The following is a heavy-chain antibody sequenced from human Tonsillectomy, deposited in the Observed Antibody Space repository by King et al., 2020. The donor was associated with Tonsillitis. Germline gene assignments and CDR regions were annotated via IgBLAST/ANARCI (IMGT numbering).Heavy chain of an antibody. CDR2: IYYSGST. CDR1: GGSISSYY. D-gene: IGHD5-24*01. J-gene: IGHJ6*02. V-gene: IGHV4-59*01. Sequence: VQLQESGPGLVKPSETLSLTCTVSGGSISSYYWSWLRQPPGKGLEWIGYIYYSGSTNYNPSLKSRVTISVDTSKNQFSLKLSSVTAADTAVYYCARDLGYNTYYYYGMDVWGQGTTVTVSS. CDR3: ARDLGYNTYYYYGMDV.